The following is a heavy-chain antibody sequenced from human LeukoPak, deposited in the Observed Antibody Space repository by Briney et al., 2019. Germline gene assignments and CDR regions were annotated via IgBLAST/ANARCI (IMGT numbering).Heavy chain of an antibody. D-gene: IGHD6-19*01. V-gene: IGHV1-18*01. CDR3: ASRSSGWSPFDP. CDR1: GYTFTSYG. J-gene: IGHJ5*02. CDR2: ISAYNGNA. Sequence: ASVKVSCKASGYTFTSYGISWVRQAPGQGLEWMGWISAYNGNANYAQKLQGRVTMTTDTSTSTAYMELRSLRSDDTAMYYCASRSSGWSPFDPWGQGTLVTVSS.